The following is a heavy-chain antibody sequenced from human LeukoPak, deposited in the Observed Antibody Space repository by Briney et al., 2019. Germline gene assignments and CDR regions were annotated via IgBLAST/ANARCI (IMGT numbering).Heavy chain of an antibody. V-gene: IGHV4-4*07. CDR2: IYTSGST. Sequence: PSASLSLTCTIPGGPIITYSLSWIRQPAGQGLQWIGRIYTSGSTNYNPSLKSRVTMSVDTSKNQFSLILRSVTAADTAVYYCAREPYYGMDVWGQGTTVTVSS. CDR3: AREPYYGMDV. CDR1: GGPIITYS. J-gene: IGHJ6*02.